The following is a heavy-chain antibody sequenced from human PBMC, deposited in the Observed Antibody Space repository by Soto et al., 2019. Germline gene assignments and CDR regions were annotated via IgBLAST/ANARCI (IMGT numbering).Heavy chain of an antibody. Sequence: GGSLRLSCAASGFTFITYGMSWVRQAPGKGLEWVSATSGSGGSTYYADSVKGRFTISRDNSKNTLYLQMNSLRAEDTAVYYCAKGIPAAGDRFDPWGQGTLVTVSS. D-gene: IGHD6-13*01. CDR2: TSGSGGST. CDR3: AKGIPAAGDRFDP. CDR1: GFTFITYG. V-gene: IGHV3-23*01. J-gene: IGHJ5*02.